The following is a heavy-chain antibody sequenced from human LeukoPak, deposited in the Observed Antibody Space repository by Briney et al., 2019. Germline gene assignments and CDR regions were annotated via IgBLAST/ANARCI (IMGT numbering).Heavy chain of an antibody. Sequence: PGGSLRLSCAASGFTFSSYAMSWARQPPGKGLEWVSAISGSGGSTYYADSVKGRFTISRDNSKNTLYLQINSLRAEDTAVYYCAKRDTVAGTEDYWGQGTLVTVSS. CDR1: GFTFSSYA. CDR3: AKRDTVAGTEDY. D-gene: IGHD6-19*01. V-gene: IGHV3-23*01. J-gene: IGHJ4*02. CDR2: ISGSGGST.